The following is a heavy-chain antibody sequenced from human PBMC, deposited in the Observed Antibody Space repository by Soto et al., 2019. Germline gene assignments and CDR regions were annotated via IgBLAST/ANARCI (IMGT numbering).Heavy chain of an antibody. CDR2: VYYTGST. CDR3: ARGRTVRNYVVDSSDYFYYLDY. CDR1: GDSISTFY. V-gene: IGHV4-59*01. J-gene: IGHJ4*02. D-gene: IGHD3-22*01. Sequence: SETLSLTCTVSGDSISTFYWGWMRQSPGKELEWIGYVYYTGSTNYNPSLKSRVTISVDRSKNQFSLKLTSANAADTAVYYCARGRTVRNYVVDSSDYFYYLDYWLQGTQVT.